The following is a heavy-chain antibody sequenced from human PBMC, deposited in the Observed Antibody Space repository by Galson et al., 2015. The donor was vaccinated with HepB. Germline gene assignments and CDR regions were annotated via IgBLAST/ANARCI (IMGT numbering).Heavy chain of an antibody. D-gene: IGHD2-2*01. CDR1: GGTFSSYA. CDR3: ARGIVVVPAARPYYYGMDV. J-gene: IGHJ6*02. CDR2: IIPIFGTA. Sequence: SVKVSCKASGGTFSSYAISWVRQAPGQGLEWMGGIIPIFGTANYAQKFQGRVTITADESTSTAYMELSSLRSEDTAVYYCARGIVVVPAARPYYYGMDVWGQVTTVTVSS. V-gene: IGHV1-69*13.